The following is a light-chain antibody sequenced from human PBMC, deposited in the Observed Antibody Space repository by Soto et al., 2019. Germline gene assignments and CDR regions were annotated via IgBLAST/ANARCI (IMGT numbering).Light chain of an antibody. V-gene: IGKV3-11*01. J-gene: IGKJ4*01. CDR2: DAS. Sequence: EIVLTQSPATLSLSPGERATLSCRASQTVSSNYLAWYQQKPGQAPRLLIYDASNRATGIPARFSGSGSGTDFTLTISSLQPEDVAIYYCQKFTSAPFTFGGGTMVDI. CDR3: QKFTSAPFT. CDR1: QTVSSNY.